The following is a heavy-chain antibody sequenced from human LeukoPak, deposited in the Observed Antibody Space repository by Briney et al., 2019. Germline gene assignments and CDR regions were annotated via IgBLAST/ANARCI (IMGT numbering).Heavy chain of an antibody. CDR3: ARAKEQWLVFDY. CDR2: IYYSGST. CDR1: GGSISSGSYY. Sequence: SETLSLTCTVSGGSISSGSYYWSWIRQPPGKGLEWIGYIYYSGSTNYNPSLKSRVTISVDTSKNQFSLKLSSVTAADTAVYYCARAKEQWLVFDYWGQGTLVTVSS. V-gene: IGHV4-61*01. D-gene: IGHD6-19*01. J-gene: IGHJ4*02.